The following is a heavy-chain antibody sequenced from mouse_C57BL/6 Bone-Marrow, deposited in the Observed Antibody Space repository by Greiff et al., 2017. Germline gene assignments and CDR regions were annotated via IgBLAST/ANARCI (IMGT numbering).Heavy chain of an antibody. CDR3: ARGRVMDTGGYSYWYCDV. D-gene: IGHD2-2*01. Sequence: QVQLQQSGPELVKPGASVKLSCKASGYTFTSYDINWVKQRPGQGLEWIGWIYPRDGSTKYNEKFKGKATLTVDTFSSTAYMERHSLTSEDSAVYFCARGRVMDTGGYSYWYCDVWGTGTTVTVSS. CDR2: IYPRDGST. V-gene: IGHV1-85*01. J-gene: IGHJ1*03. CDR1: GYTFTSYD.